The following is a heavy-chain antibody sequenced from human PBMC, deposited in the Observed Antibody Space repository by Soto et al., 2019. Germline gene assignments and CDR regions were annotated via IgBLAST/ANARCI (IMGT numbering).Heavy chain of an antibody. V-gene: IGHV1-2*02. CDR2: INPNTGGT. Sequence: QVQLVQSGAEVKKPGASVKVSCKASGYTFTGYYIQWVRQAPGQGLEWMGWINPNTGGTNYAQKFQGRVTMTRDTSISTAYMELSRLRSDDTAVYYCARQLAYCGGDCYTEPMDYWGQGTLVTVSS. CDR3: ARQLAYCGGDCYTEPMDY. CDR1: GYTFTGYY. J-gene: IGHJ4*02. D-gene: IGHD2-21*02.